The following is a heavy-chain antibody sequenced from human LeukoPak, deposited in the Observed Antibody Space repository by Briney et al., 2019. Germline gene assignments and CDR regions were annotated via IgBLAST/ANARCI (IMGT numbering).Heavy chain of an antibody. CDR3: SRHFGQLLHFDY. J-gene: IGHJ4*02. D-gene: IGHD2-2*01. V-gene: IGHV3-49*04. CDR1: GFTFRDYA. CDR2: IRSKAYGGTA. Sequence: PGRSLRLSCIGSGFTFRDYAVSWVRQAPGKGLEWLGFIRSKAYGGTAEYAASVKGRFTISRDDSNSIVSLQMNSLKTDDTAIYFCSRHFGQLLHFDYWGQGTVVTGYS.